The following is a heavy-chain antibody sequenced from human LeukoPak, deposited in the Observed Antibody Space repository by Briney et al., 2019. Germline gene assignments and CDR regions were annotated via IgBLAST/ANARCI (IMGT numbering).Heavy chain of an antibody. CDR1: GVILSSYA. D-gene: IGHD2-15*01. CDR2: INGRGDNT. CDR3: AKDRVTPGFNWFDP. V-gene: IGHV3-23*01. J-gene: IGHJ5*02. Sequence: GGSLRHSCAASGVILSSYAMSWVRQAPGKGLEWVSAINGRGDNTYYADFVKGRFTISRDNSKSTVYLQMNSLRTEDTAVYYCAKDRVTPGFNWFDPWGQGTLVTVSS.